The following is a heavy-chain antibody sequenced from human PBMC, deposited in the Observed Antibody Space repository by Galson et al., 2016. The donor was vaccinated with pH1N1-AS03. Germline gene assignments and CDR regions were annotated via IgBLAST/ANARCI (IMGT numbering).Heavy chain of an antibody. V-gene: IGHV1-69*06. CDR2: VTPIFGTT. CDR1: GGSFSRYA. J-gene: IGHJ4*02. Sequence: SVKVSCKVFGGSFSRYAISWVRQAPGQGLEWLGGVTPIFGTTNYAQKFQDRVTITADTPTSASYMELSSLRSDDTAVYYCAQGSYTYGPRVFDNWGQGTLVTVSS. CDR3: AQGSYTYGPRVFDN. D-gene: IGHD5-18*01.